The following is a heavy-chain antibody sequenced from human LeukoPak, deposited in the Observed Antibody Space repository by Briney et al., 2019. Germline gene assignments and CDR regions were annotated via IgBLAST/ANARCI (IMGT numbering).Heavy chain of an antibody. Sequence: GRSLRLFCAASGFTFSDYGLHWVRQAPGKGLEWVALIWHDGSNKYYADSVMGRFTISRDNSKSTLYLQMNSLRAEDTAMYYCAKDGDAYTEFYYYYMDVWGKGTTVTVSS. J-gene: IGHJ6*03. CDR1: GFTFSDYG. CDR2: IWHDGSNK. CDR3: AKDGDAYTEFYYYYMDV. V-gene: IGHV3-33*06. D-gene: IGHD5-24*01.